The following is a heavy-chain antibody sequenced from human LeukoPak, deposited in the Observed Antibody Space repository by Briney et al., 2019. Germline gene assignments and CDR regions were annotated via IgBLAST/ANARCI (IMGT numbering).Heavy chain of an antibody. D-gene: IGHD1-26*01. J-gene: IGHJ3*02. V-gene: IGHV3-9*01. CDR1: GFTFDDYA. CDR3: AKDMGMGELLGVDDFDI. CDR2: ISWNGARI. Sequence: GGSLRLSCAASGFTFDDYAMHWVRQAPGKGLEWVSGISWNGARIGYADSVKGRFTISRDNAKNSLYLQMNSLTPEDTAFYYCAKDMGMGELLGVDDFDIWGHGTMVTVSS.